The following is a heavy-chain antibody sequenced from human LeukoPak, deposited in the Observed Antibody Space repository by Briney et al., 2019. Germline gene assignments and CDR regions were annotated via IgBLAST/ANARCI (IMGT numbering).Heavy chain of an antibody. D-gene: IGHD6-19*01. J-gene: IGHJ4*02. CDR1: GGSISSYY. Sequence: PSETLSLTCTVSGGSISSYYWNWIRQPPGKGLEWIGYIYYSGSTNYNPSLKSRVTISADTSKNQFSLELSSVTAADTAVYYCARRYRYSGGWYFDNWGQGTLVTVSS. V-gene: IGHV4-59*08. CDR3: ARRYRYSGGWYFDN. CDR2: IYYSGST.